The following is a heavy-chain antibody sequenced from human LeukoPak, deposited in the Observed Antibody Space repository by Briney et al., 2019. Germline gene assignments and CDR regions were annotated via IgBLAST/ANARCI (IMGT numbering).Heavy chain of an antibody. CDR3: AREGVYGIIDY. CDR1: GGSISNYY. J-gene: IGHJ4*02. D-gene: IGHD1-1*01. Sequence: SETLSLTCTVSGGSISNYYWSWIRQPPGKGLEWIGYIYYSGSTNYNPSLKSRVTISVDTSKNQFSLKLSSVTAADTAVYYCAREGVYGIIDYWGQGTLVTVSS. V-gene: IGHV4-59*01. CDR2: IYYSGST.